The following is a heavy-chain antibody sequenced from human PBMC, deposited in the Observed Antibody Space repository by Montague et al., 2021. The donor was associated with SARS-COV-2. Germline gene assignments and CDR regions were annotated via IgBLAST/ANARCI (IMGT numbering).Heavy chain of an antibody. J-gene: IGHJ4*02. CDR3: ARQLRYYDWRADY. CDR1: GGSISRNIWY. Sequence: SETLSLTCTVSGGSISRNIWYWWGIRPPAGKGLECVGNLHHAGSNYYNPSLKSRATILVDTSNSHFSLKLTSVIAADTAVYYCARQLRYYDWRADYWGQGTLVSVSS. V-gene: IGHV4-39*07. CDR2: LHHAGSN. D-gene: IGHD3-9*01.